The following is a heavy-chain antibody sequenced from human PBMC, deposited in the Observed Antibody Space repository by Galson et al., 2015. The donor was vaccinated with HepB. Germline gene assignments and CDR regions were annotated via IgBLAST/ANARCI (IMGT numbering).Heavy chain of an antibody. D-gene: IGHD3-3*01. CDR2: ISYDGSNK. CDR3: AKAEATIFGVVIIYYYYGMDV. V-gene: IGHV3-30*18. Sequence: SLRLSCAASGFTFSSYGMHWVRQAPGKGLEWVAVISYDGSNKYYADSVKGRFTISRDNSKNTLYLQMNSLRAEDTAVYYCAKAEATIFGVVIIYYYYGMDVWGQGTTVTVSS. J-gene: IGHJ6*02. CDR1: GFTFSSYG.